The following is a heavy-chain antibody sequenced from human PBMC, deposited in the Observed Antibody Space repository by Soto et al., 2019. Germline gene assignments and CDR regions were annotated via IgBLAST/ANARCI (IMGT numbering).Heavy chain of an antibody. CDR2: IRPPGDDI. J-gene: IGHJ4*01. Sequence: GGSLRLSCAASGFTFRDYTMNWVRQAPGKGLEWISMIRPPGDDIRYADSVKGRFAISRDDSKDMVYLQMNSLKTEDTGIYYCNTDSYRAMIVVRFDYWGHGTLVTVSS. CDR3: NTDSYRAMIVVRFDY. CDR1: GFTFRDYT. D-gene: IGHD3-22*01. V-gene: IGHV3-23*01.